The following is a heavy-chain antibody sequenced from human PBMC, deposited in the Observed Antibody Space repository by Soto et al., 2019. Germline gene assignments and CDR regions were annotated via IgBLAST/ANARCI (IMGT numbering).Heavy chain of an antibody. V-gene: IGHV1-69*02. Sequence: ASVKVSCKASGGTFSSYTISWVRQAPGQGLEWMGRIIPILGIANYAQKFQGRVTITADKSTSTAYMELSSLRSEDTAVYYCARWSRFWSGYYAFDIWGQGTMVTVSS. CDR2: IIPILGIA. CDR1: GGTFSSYT. D-gene: IGHD3-3*01. CDR3: ARWSRFWSGYYAFDI. J-gene: IGHJ3*02.